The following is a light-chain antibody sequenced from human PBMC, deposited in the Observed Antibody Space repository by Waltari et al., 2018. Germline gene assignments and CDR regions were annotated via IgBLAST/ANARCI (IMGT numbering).Light chain of an antibody. Sequence: QSVLTQPPSASGTPGQRVTIPCSGSTSNIGSPTANWYHPLPGTAPKLLIFSNFHRPSGVPDRISGSKSGTSASLAISGLQSEDEGVYYCAAWDDSLNGVIFGGGTKLTVL. CDR2: SNF. V-gene: IGLV1-44*01. CDR3: AAWDDSLNGVI. J-gene: IGLJ2*01. CDR1: TSNIGSPT.